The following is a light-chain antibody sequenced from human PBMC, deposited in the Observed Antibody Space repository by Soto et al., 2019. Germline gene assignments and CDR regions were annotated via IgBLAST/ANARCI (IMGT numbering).Light chain of an antibody. CDR1: QSISSW. CDR2: DAS. CDR3: QQYNSYSGT. V-gene: IGKV1-5*01. Sequence: DSQMTQSPSTLSASVGDRVTITCRASQSISSWWAWYQQKPGKAPKLLIYDASSLESGVPSRFSGSGSGTEFTISISSLQPDDFATYYCQQYNSYSGTFGQGTKVDIK. J-gene: IGKJ1*01.